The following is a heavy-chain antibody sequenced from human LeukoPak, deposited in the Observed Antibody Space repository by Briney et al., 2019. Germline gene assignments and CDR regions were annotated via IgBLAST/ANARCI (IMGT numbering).Heavy chain of an antibody. Sequence: ASVKVSCKASGYTFTSYYMHWVRQAPGQGLEWMGVINPSGGSTSYAQKFQGRVTMTRDTSTSTVYMELSSLRSEATAVFFCAREGHGGNKYFQHWGQGTLVTVSS. V-gene: IGHV1-46*01. CDR3: AREGHGGNKYFQH. J-gene: IGHJ1*01. CDR1: GYTFTSYY. D-gene: IGHD2-15*01. CDR2: INPSGGST.